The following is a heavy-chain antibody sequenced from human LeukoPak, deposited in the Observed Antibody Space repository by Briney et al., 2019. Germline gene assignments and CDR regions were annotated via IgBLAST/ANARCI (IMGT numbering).Heavy chain of an antibody. J-gene: IGHJ4*02. CDR2: IKSKTDGGTT. CDR1: GFTFSNAW. CDR3: TTDLWTDWLPFDY. Sequence: GGSLRLSCAASGFTFSNAWMSWVRQAPGKGLEWVGRIKSKTDGGTTDYAAPVKGRFTISRDDSKNTLYLQMNSLKTEDTAVYYCTTDLWTDWLPFDYWGQGTLVTVSS. D-gene: IGHD3-9*01. V-gene: IGHV3-15*01.